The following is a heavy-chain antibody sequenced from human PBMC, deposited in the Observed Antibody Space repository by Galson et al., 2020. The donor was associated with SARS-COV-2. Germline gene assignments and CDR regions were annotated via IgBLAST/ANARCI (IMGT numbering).Heavy chain of an antibody. V-gene: IGHV3-21*01. CDR2: ISSSSSYI. D-gene: IGHD3-9*01. CDR1: GFTFSSYS. CDR3: ARDQYYDILTGYYNY. J-gene: IGHJ4*02. Sequence: NSGGSLRLSCAASGFTFSSYSMNWVRQAPGKGLEWVSSISSSSSYIYYADSVKGRFTISRDNAKNSLYLQMNSLRAEDTAVYYCARDQYYDILTGYYNYWGQGTLVTVSS.